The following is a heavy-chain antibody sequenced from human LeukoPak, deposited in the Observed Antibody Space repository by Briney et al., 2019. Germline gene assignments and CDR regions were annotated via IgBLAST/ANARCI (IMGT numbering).Heavy chain of an antibody. J-gene: IGHJ4*02. CDR3: AREPGGIGGY. CDR1: GFTVSSNY. D-gene: IGHD3-16*01. Sequence: GGSLRLSCAASGFTVSSNYMSWVRQAPGKGLEWVSYISSSSSTIYYADSVKGRFTISRDNAKNSLYLQMNSLRAEDTAVYYCAREPGGIGGYWGQGTLVTVSS. CDR2: ISSSSSTI. V-gene: IGHV3-48*04.